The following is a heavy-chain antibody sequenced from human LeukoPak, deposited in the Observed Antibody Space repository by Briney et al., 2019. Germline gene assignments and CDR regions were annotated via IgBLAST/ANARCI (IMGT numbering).Heavy chain of an antibody. J-gene: IGHJ5*02. Sequence: ASVKVSCKASGFTFTSYDINWVRQTTGQGLEWMGWMNPNNGNTGYAQKFQGRVTMTRDTSISTAYMELSRLRSDDTAVYYCARGFGELSWFDPWGQGTLVTVSS. CDR2: MNPNNGNT. CDR1: GFTFTSYD. CDR3: ARGFGELSWFDP. D-gene: IGHD3-10*01. V-gene: IGHV1-8*01.